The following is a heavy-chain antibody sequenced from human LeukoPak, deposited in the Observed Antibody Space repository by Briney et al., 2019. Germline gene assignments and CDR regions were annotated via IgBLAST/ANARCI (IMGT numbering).Heavy chain of an antibody. Sequence: SQTLSLTCTVSSDSLSSGDYYWSWVRQPAGKGLEFIGYINKKGGTFYNPSLKSRVSISIDTSKNQFSLKLTSVTAADTAVYFCAREHKSYGDYPYYFDSWGQGTLVTVSS. CDR3: AREHKSYGDYPYYFDS. V-gene: IGHV4-30-4*01. J-gene: IGHJ4*02. CDR1: SDSLSSGDYY. CDR2: INKKGGT. D-gene: IGHD4-17*01.